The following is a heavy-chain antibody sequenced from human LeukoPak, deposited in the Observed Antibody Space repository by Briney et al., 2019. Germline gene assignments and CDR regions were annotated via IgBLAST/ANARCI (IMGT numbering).Heavy chain of an antibody. V-gene: IGHV5-51*01. CDR1: GYSFTSYW. CDR2: IYPGDSDT. Sequence: KRGESLKISCKGSGYSFTSYWIGWVRQMPGKGLEWMGIIYPGDSDTRYSPSFQGQVTLSADKSISTAYLQWSSLKASDTAMYYCARRHYYYDRSGFYYYFDTWGQGTQVTVTS. CDR3: ARRHYYYDRSGFYYYFDT. J-gene: IGHJ4*02. D-gene: IGHD3-22*01.